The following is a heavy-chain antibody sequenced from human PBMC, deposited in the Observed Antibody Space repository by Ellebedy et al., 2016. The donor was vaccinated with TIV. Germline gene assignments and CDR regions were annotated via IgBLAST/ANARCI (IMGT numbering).Heavy chain of an antibody. V-gene: IGHV3-48*04. Sequence: GESLKISCAASGFTFSSYNIIWVRQAPGKGLEWISYISSDTLTTEYADSVKGRFTISRDNAKNSVYLQMKSLRAEDTAVFFCVRDMGRWLQFLGFWGQGTLVTVSS. CDR3: VRDMGRWLQFLGF. CDR2: ISSDTLTT. CDR1: GFTFSSYN. D-gene: IGHD5-24*01. J-gene: IGHJ4*02.